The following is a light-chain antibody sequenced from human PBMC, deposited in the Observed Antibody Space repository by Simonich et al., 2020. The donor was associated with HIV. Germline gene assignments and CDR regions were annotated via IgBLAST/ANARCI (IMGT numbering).Light chain of an antibody. Sequence: DIQLTQSPSFLSASVGDRVTITCRASQGISSYLAGYQQKPGKAPKLLIYAASTWQSGVPSRFSGSGSGTEFTLTISSLQPEDFATYYCQQANSFPWTFGQGTKVEI. CDR3: QQANSFPWT. CDR2: AAS. J-gene: IGKJ1*01. V-gene: IGKV1-9*01. CDR1: QGISSY.